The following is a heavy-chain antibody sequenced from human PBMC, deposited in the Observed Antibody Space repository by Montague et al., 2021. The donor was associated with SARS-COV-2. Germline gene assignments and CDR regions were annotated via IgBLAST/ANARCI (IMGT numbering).Heavy chain of an antibody. CDR3: ARDTYYYGSGSYYYGMDV. CDR2: IKQDGSEK. CDR1: GFPFSSYW. J-gene: IGHJ6*02. Sequence: SLSLSFSASGFPFSSYWMSWVRQAPGKGLEWVANIKQDGSEKYYVDSVKGRFTISRDNAKNSLYLQMNSLRAEDTAVYYCARDTYYYGSGSYYYGMDVWGQGTTVTVSS. V-gene: IGHV3-7*01. D-gene: IGHD3-10*01.